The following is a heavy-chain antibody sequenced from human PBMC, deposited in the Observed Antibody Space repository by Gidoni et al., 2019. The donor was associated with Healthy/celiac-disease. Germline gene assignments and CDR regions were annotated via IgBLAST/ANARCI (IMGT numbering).Heavy chain of an antibody. Sequence: EVQLLASGGGLVQPGGSMRLSCAASGFTFSSYAMSWVRQAPGKGREWVSAISGSGGSTYYADSVKGRFTISRDNSKNTLYLQMNSLRAEDTAVYYCAKAGGYSYVGGVYYFDYWGQGTLVTVSS. D-gene: IGHD5-18*01. J-gene: IGHJ4*02. CDR3: AKAGGYSYVGGVYYFDY. V-gene: IGHV3-23*01. CDR1: GFTFSSYA. CDR2: ISGSGGST.